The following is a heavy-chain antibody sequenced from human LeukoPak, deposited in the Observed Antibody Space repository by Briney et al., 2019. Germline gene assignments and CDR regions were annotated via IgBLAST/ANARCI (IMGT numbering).Heavy chain of an antibody. CDR2: MNANSGNT. V-gene: IGHV1-8*01. CDR3: ATVTSTS. D-gene: IGHD4-17*01. Sequence: ASVTDSCKASGYTFTSYDINWVRQATGQGLGWMGWMNANSGNTGYAQKFQGRVTMTRNTSISTAYMELSSLRSEDTAVYYCATVTSTSWGQGTLVTVSS. J-gene: IGHJ5*02. CDR1: GYTFTSYD.